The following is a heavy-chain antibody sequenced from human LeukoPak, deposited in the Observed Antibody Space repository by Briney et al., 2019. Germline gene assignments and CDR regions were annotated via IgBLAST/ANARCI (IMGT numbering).Heavy chain of an antibody. V-gene: IGHV1-2*02. D-gene: IGHD6-19*01. CDR3: ARAVAEAFDI. CDR1: GYTFTGYY. J-gene: IGHJ3*02. Sequence: ASVKVSCKASGYTFTGYYMYWVRQAPGQGLEWMGWINPNCGGTNYAQRFQGRVTMTRDTSISTAYMELSGLRSDDTAVYYCARAVAEAFDIWGQGTMVTVSS. CDR2: INPNCGGT.